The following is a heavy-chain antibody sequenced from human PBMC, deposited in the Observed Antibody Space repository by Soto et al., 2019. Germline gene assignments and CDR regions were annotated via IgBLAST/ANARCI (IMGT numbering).Heavy chain of an antibody. V-gene: IGHV4-34*01. CDR3: ARGGIAVAGTRKDWFDP. D-gene: IGHD6-19*01. CDR1: GGSFSGYY. CDR2: INHSGST. Sequence: PSETLSLTCAVYGGSFSGYYWSWIRQPPGKGLEWIGEINHSGSTNYNPSLKSRVTISVDTSKNQFSLKLSSVTAADTAVYYCARGGIAVAGTRKDWFDPWGQGTLVTVSS. J-gene: IGHJ5*02.